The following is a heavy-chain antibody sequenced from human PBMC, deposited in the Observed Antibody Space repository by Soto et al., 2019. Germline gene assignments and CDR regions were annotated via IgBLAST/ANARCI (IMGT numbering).Heavy chain of an antibody. J-gene: IGHJ4*02. CDR2: IYFSGSP. Sequence: QVQLQESGPGLVKPSETLSLTCTVSGGSISSYYWSWIRQPPGKGLEWIGYIYFSGSPDYNPSLKSRLTMSVDTSNNQFSLKLSSVTAADTAFYYCTRGPPGYSNYWGQGTLVTVSS. D-gene: IGHD3-22*01. V-gene: IGHV4-59*08. CDR1: GGSISSYY. CDR3: TRGPPGYSNY.